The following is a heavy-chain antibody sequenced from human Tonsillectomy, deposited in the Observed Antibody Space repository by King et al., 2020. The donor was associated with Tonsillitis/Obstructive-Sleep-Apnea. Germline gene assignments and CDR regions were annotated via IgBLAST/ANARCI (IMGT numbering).Heavy chain of an antibody. CDR3: TRHYYDSSGYYYNY. V-gene: IGHV3-73*01. CDR2: IRSKANSYAT. Sequence: DVQLVESGGGLVQPGGSLKLPCAASGFTFSGSAMHWVRQASGKGLEWVGRIRSKANSYATAYAASVKGRFTISRDDSKNTAYLQMNSLKTEDTAVYYCTRHYYDSSGYYYNYWGQGTLVTVSS. CDR1: GFTFSGSA. J-gene: IGHJ4*02. D-gene: IGHD3-22*01.